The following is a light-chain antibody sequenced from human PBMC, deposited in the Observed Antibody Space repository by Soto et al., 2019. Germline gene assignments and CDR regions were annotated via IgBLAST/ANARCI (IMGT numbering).Light chain of an antibody. V-gene: IGLV2-14*01. J-gene: IGLJ1*01. Sequence: QSVLVQPASVSGSPGQSITIPCTGTSSDVGGYNYVSWYQQHPGKAPKLMIYDVSNRPSGVSNRFSGSKSGNTASLTISGLQAEDEADYYCSSYTSSSTLDVFGTGTKVTVL. CDR2: DVS. CDR1: SSDVGGYNY. CDR3: SSYTSSSTLDV.